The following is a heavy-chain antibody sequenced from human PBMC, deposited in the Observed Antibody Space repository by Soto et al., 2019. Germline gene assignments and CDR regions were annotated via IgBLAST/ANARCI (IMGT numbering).Heavy chain of an antibody. Sequence: XSVKVPCNASGYTFTGYYMDWVRRAPGQGLEWMGWINPNSGGTNYAQKFQGRVTMTRDTSISTAYMELSRLRSDDTAVYYCARVRWKNITATTSNKAFDIWGQGTMVTVSS. CDR2: INPNSGGT. V-gene: IGHV1-2*02. CDR3: ARVRWKNITATTSNKAFDI. J-gene: IGHJ3*02. CDR1: GYTFTGYY. D-gene: IGHD1-20*01.